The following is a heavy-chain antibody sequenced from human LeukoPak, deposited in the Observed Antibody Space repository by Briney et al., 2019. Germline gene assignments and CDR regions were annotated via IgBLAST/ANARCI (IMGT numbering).Heavy chain of an antibody. D-gene: IGHD6-19*01. CDR3: ARVYSSGWYYFDY. V-gene: IGHV4-4*07. CDR1: GGSISSYY. CDR2: IYTSGST. Sequence: SETLSLTCTVSGGSISSYYWSLIRQPAGKGLEWIGRIYTSGSTNYNPSLKSRVTMSVDTSKNQFSLKLSSVTAADTAVYCCARVYSSGWYYFDYWGQGTLVTVSS. J-gene: IGHJ4*02.